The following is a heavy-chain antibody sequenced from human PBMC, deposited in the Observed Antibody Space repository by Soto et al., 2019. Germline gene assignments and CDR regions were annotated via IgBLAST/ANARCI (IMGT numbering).Heavy chain of an antibody. CDR3: ARGPPTWGFWSGYLGFDY. V-gene: IGHV4-34*01. Sequence: LSLTCAVYGGSFSGYYWSWIRQPPGEGLEWIGEINHSGSTNYNPSLKSRVTISVDTSKNQFSLKLSSVTAADTAVYYCARGPPTWGFWSGYLGFDYWGQGTLVTVSS. CDR1: GGSFSGYY. CDR2: INHSGST. D-gene: IGHD3-3*01. J-gene: IGHJ4*02.